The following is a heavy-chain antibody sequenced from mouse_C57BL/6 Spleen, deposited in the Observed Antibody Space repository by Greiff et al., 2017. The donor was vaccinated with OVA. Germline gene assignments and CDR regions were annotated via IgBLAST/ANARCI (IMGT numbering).Heavy chain of an antibody. V-gene: IGHV1-82*01. J-gene: IGHJ2*01. CDR3: ARGYDY. Sequence: VQLQESGPELVKPGASVKISCKASGYAFSSSWMNWVKQRPGKGLEWIGRIYPGDGDTNYNGKFKGKATLTADKSSSTAYMQLSSLTSEDSAVYFCARGYDYWGQGTTLTVSS. D-gene: IGHD2-2*01. CDR2: IYPGDGDT. CDR1: GYAFSSSW.